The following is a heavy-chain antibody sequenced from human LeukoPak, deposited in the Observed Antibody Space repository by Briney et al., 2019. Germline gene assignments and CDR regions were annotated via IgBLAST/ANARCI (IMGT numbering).Heavy chain of an antibody. J-gene: IGHJ4*02. V-gene: IGHV3-23*01. CDR2: LSANGGAT. D-gene: IGHD2/OR15-2a*01. Sequence: GGSLRLSCAASGFTFSIYAMSWVRQAPGKGLEWVSALSANGGATYYANSVTGRFTISRDNSKNTLHLQMNRLRVEDTAVYFCAKDLEYSFDYWGQGTLVTVSS. CDR1: GFTFSIYA. CDR3: AKDLEYSFDY.